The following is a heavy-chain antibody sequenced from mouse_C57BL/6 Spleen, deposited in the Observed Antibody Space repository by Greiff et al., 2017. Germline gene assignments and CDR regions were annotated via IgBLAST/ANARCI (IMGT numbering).Heavy chain of an antibody. D-gene: IGHD1-1*01. CDR1: GFNFSDYG. J-gene: IGHJ4*01. CDR2: ISSGSSTV. Sequence: EVMLVESGGGLVKPVGSLSLLCAASGFNFSDYGMHWVRQAPEKGLEWFAYISSGSSTVYYADTVKGRFSSSRDNAKNTLFLHMTSLRSDDTSMYYCARHDYGSCYGAMDYWGQGTSVTVTS. CDR3: ARHDYGSCYGAMDY. V-gene: IGHV5-17*01.